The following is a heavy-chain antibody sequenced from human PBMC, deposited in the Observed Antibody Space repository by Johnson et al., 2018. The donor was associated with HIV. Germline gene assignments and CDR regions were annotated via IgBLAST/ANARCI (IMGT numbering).Heavy chain of an antibody. CDR2: INWNGDSK. CDR1: GFTFDDYG. V-gene: IGHV3-20*04. J-gene: IGHJ3*02. Sequence: EVQLVESGGGVVRPGGSLRLSCAASGFTFDDYGMSWVRQAPGKGLEWVSGINWNGDSKGYADSVKGRFPISRDNGKNSLYLQMNSLRAEDTAFYYCARDFVAFGECTAFDIWGQGTMVTVSS. CDR3: ARDFVAFGECTAFDI. D-gene: IGHD3-10*01.